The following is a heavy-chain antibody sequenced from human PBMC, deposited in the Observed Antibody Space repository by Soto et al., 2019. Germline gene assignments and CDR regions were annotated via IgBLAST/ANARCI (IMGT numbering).Heavy chain of an antibody. CDR3: AREYCSGGSCYQYFQH. D-gene: IGHD2-15*01. J-gene: IGHJ1*01. CDR1: GFTFSDYY. V-gene: IGHV3-11*01. CDR2: ISSGGGTI. Sequence: QVQLVESGGGLVKPGGSLRLSCAASGFTFSDYYMSWIRQAPGKGLEWVSYISSGGGTIYCADSVKGRFTISRDNAKSSLYLQMNSLRAEDTAVYYCAREYCSGGSCYQYFQHWGQGTLVTVSS.